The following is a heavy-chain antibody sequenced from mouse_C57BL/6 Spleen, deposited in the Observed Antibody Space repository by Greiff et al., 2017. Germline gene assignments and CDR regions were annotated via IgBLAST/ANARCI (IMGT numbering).Heavy chain of an antibody. V-gene: IGHV7-3*01. CDR2: IRNKANGYTT. CDR3: ARYDYDAFYYAMDY. D-gene: IGHD2-4*01. Sequence: EVQLQESGGGLVQPGGSLSLSCAASGFTFTDYYMSWVRQPPGKALEWLGFIRNKANGYTTEYSASVKGRFTISSDNSQSILYLQMNALRAEDSATYYCARYDYDAFYYAMDYWGQGTSVTVSS. J-gene: IGHJ4*01. CDR1: GFTFTDYY.